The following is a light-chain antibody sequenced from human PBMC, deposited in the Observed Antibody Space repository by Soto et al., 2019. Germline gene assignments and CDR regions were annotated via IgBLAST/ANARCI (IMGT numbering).Light chain of an antibody. CDR1: SSDVGGYNY. CDR2: EVS. CDR3: SSYAGSNNVV. V-gene: IGLV2-8*01. J-gene: IGLJ2*01. Sequence: QSALTQPPSASGSPGQSVTISCTGTSSDVGGYNYVSWYQHHPGKAPKFMIYEVSKRPSGVPDRFSDSKSGNTASLTVSGLQAEDEADYYCSSYAGSNNVVFGGGTKLTVL.